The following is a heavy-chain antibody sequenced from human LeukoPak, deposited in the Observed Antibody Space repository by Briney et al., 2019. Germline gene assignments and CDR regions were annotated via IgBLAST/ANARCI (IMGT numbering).Heavy chain of an antibody. CDR3: ARGPAPLSGRYYEYGYFDY. CDR2: MNPNSGNT. J-gene: IGHJ4*02. CDR1: GYTFTSYD. V-gene: IGHV1-8*01. D-gene: IGHD1-26*01. Sequence: ASVKVSCKASGYTFTSYDINWVRQATGQGLEWMGWMNPNSGNTGYAQKFQGRVTMTRNTSISTAYMALSSLRSEETAVYYCARGPAPLSGRYYEYGYFDYWGQGTLVTVSS.